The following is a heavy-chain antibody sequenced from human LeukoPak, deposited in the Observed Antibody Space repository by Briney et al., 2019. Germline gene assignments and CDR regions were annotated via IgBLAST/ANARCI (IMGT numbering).Heavy chain of an antibody. J-gene: IGHJ6*02. Sequence: GVSLTLSCAASGFNFSDHYIDWLPQAPGKGLKGVSRTRNNASSYTTKYAAYVEGRFTLSRDVSESSLYLQMHSLRTEDTAVYYCGRIAINANNGMEVWGQGTTVSVSS. CDR3: GRIAINANNGMEV. CDR2: TRNNASSYTT. CDR1: GFNFSDHY. D-gene: IGHD1/OR15-1a*01. V-gene: IGHV3-72*01.